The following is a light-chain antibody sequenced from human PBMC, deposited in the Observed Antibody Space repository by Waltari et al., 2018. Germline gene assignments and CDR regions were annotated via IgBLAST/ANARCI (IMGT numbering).Light chain of an antibody. CDR1: QSLLSSFNSKTY. Sequence: DIVLTQSPDSLAVSLGERATINCKSSQSLLSSFNSKTYIAWYQQKPGQPPKLLINWASARGSGVPERFSGSGSETDFTLTISSLQAEDVAVYYCQQSYSTSWTFGQGTKVEIK. CDR3: QQSYSTSWT. CDR2: WAS. J-gene: IGKJ1*01. V-gene: IGKV4-1*01.